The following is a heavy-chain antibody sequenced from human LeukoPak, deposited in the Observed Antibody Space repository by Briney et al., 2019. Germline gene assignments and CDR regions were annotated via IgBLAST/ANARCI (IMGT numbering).Heavy chain of an antibody. CDR3: ARGRRIQLWPYSPRYNWFDP. D-gene: IGHD5-18*01. CDR2: INHSGST. V-gene: IGHV4-34*01. J-gene: IGHJ5*02. Sequence: SETQSLTCAVYGGSFSGYYWSWIRQPPGKGLEWIGEINHSGSTNYNPSLKSRVTISVGTSKNQFSLKLSSVTAADTAVYYCARGRRIQLWPYSPRYNWFDPWGQGTLVTVSS. CDR1: GGSFSGYY.